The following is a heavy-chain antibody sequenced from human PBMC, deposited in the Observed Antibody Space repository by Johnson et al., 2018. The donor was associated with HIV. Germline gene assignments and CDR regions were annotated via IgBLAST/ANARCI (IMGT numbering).Heavy chain of an antibody. CDR3: ARDFILTARGTFDI. Sequence: EVQVLESGGGLVQPGGSLRLSCAASGFTVSSNYMSWVRQAPGKGLEWVSVIYSGGSTYYADSVKGRFTISRDNSKNTLYLQMNSLRVEDTAVYYCARDFILTARGTFDIWGQGTMVTVSS. J-gene: IGHJ3*02. D-gene: IGHD3-9*01. CDR1: GFTVSSNY. V-gene: IGHV3-66*02. CDR2: IYSGGST.